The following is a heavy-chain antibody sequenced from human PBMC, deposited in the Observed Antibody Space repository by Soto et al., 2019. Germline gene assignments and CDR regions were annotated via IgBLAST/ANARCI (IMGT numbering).Heavy chain of an antibody. Sequence: PSETLSLTCTVSGGSISSYYWSWIRQPPGKGLEWIGYIYYSGSTNYNPSLKSRVTISVDTSKNQFPLKLSSVTAADTAVYYCARQGRGYYYYYMDVWGKGTTVTVSS. D-gene: IGHD1-26*01. J-gene: IGHJ6*03. CDR1: GGSISSYY. V-gene: IGHV4-59*08. CDR3: ARQGRGYYYYYMDV. CDR2: IYYSGST.